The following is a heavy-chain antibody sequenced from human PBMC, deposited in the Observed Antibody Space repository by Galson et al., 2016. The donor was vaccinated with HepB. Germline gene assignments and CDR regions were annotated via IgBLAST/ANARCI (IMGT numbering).Heavy chain of an antibody. J-gene: IGHJ1*01. CDR2: INPYSGGT. CDR3: ARGPFFQD. V-gene: IGHV1-2*02. CDR1: GYTFTDNT. Sequence: SVKVSCKASGYTFTDNTLHWVRQAPGQGLEWLGRINPYSGGTDYAPKFLGRLTISRDRSTATLFLDLSRLTSDDTAFIYCARGPFFQDWGQGTLITVSS.